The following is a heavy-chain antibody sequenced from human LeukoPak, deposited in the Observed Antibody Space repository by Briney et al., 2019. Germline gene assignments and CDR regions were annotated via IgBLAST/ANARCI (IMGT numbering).Heavy chain of an antibody. Sequence: SETLSLTCTVSGGSISSYYWSWIRQPAGKGLEWIGRIYTSGSTNYNPSLKSRVTMSVDTSKNQFSLRLRSVTAADTAVYYCAGQIASAGTAGFDFWGQGALVTVSS. D-gene: IGHD6-13*01. V-gene: IGHV4-4*07. CDR3: AGQIASAGTAGFDF. J-gene: IGHJ4*02. CDR1: GGSISSYY. CDR2: IYTSGST.